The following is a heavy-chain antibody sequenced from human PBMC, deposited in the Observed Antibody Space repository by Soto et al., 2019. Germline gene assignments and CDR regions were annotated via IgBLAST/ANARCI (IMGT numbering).Heavy chain of an antibody. V-gene: IGHV3-66*01. J-gene: IGHJ5*02. CDR3: ARDQYCSGGSCPPWIDP. CDR1: GFTVSSNY. Sequence: GGSLRLSCAASGFTVSSNYMSWVRQAPGKGLEWVSVIYSGGSTYYADSVKGRFTISRDNSKNTLYLQMNSLRAEDTAVYYCARDQYCSGGSCPPWIDPRGQGTLVTVSS. D-gene: IGHD2-15*01. CDR2: IYSGGST.